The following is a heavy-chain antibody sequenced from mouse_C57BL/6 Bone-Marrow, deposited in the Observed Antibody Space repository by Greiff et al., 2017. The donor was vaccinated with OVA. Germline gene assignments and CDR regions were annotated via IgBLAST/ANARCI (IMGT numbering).Heavy chain of an antibody. Sequence: EVMLVESVAELVRPGASVKLSCTASGFNIKNTYMHWVKQRPEQGLEWIGRIDPANGNTKYAPKFQGKATITADTSSNTAYLQLSSLTSEDTAIYYCARDYYSNPWFAYWGQGTLVTVSA. J-gene: IGHJ3*01. CDR2: IDPANGNT. V-gene: IGHV14-3*01. D-gene: IGHD2-5*01. CDR3: ARDYYSNPWFAY. CDR1: GFNIKNTY.